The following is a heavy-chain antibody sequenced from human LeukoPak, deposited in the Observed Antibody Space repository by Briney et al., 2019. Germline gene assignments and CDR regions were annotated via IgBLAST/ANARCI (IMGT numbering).Heavy chain of an antibody. J-gene: IGHJ4*02. Sequence: PGGSLRLSCAASGFTFSSYAMSWFRQAPEKGLEWVSAISGSGGSTYYADSVKGRFTISRDNSKNTLYLQMNSLRAEDTAVYYCAREGATVRYLDYWGQGTLVTVSS. D-gene: IGHD4-11*01. CDR1: GFTFSSYA. CDR2: ISGSGGST. CDR3: AREGATVRYLDY. V-gene: IGHV3-23*01.